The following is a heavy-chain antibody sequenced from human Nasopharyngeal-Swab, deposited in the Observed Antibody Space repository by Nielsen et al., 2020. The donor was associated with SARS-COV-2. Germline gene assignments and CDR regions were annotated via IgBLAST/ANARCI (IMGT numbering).Heavy chain of an antibody. CDR2: IYPGDSDT. CDR1: GYSFTSYW. V-gene: IGHV5-51*01. D-gene: IGHD3-16*02. CDR3: ARAKAMITFGGVIVSDYYYGMDV. J-gene: IGHJ6*02. Sequence: ISCKGSGYSFTSYWICWGRQMPGKGLEWMGIIYPGDSDTRNSPSFQGQGTISADKSISTAYLQWSSLKASDTAMYYCARAKAMITFGGVIVSDYYYGMDVWGQGTTVTVSS.